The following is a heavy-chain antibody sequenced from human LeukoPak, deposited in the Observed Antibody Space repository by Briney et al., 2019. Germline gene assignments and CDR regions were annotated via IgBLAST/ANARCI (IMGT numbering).Heavy chain of an antibody. V-gene: IGHV3-15*01. Sequence: GGSLRLSCEGSRFTFSDAWMSWVRQAPGKGLEWVGRIKSNSDGGTTDYAAPARGRFTISRDDSKNTLYLQMNSLRAEDTAVYYCARGIGITMVRGVNRRFDPWGQGTLVTVSS. CDR3: ARGIGITMVRGVNRRFDP. D-gene: IGHD3-10*01. J-gene: IGHJ5*02. CDR1: RFTFSDAW. CDR2: IKSNSDGGTT.